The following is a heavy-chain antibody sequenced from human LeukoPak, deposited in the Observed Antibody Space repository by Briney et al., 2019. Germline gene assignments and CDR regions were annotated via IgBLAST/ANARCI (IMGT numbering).Heavy chain of an antibody. CDR1: GFTFSSYA. CDR3: ARASDPWLQLT. Sequence: GGSLRLSCSASGFTFSSYAMHWVRQAPGKGLEYVSAISSNGGSTYYADSVKGRFTISRDNSKNTLYLQMSGLRAEDTAVYYCARASDPWLQLTWGQGTLVTVSS. V-gene: IGHV3-64D*09. CDR2: ISSNGGST. J-gene: IGHJ5*02. D-gene: IGHD5-24*01.